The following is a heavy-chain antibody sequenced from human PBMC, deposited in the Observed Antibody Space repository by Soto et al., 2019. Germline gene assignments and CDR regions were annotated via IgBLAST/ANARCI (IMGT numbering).Heavy chain of an antibody. CDR1: GDSITTIGHL. V-gene: IGHV4-39*07. D-gene: IGHD2-8*01. CDR2: IYYLGTT. Sequence: QVQLQEAGPVLLKPSNTLSLTCTVSGDSITTIGHLWAWIRQPTGKGLEWIATIYYLGTTFYNPSIQSSTTIYVDSAKNLFSLSLFSVTAADTAMYYCVRRDHGAFTINGFPVRGQGTKVTVYS. CDR3: VRRDHGAFTINGFPV. J-gene: IGHJ3*01.